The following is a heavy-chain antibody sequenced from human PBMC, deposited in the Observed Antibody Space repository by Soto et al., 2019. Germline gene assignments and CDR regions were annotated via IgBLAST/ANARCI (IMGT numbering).Heavy chain of an antibody. Sequence: GESLKISCAASGFTVSSNYMSWVRQAPGKGLEWVSVIYSGGSTYYADSVKGRLTISRHNSKNTLYLQMNSLRAEETAVYYCARLLSSSWYNWFDPWGQGTLVTVYS. D-gene: IGHD6-13*01. CDR3: ARLLSSSWYNWFDP. CDR2: IYSGGST. J-gene: IGHJ5*02. V-gene: IGHV3-66*04. CDR1: GFTVSSNY.